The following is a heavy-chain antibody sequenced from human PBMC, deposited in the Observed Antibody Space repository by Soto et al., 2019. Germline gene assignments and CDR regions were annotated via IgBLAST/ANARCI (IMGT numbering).Heavy chain of an antibody. CDR1: GFTFSSYG. D-gene: IGHD3-3*01. V-gene: IGHV3-30*18. CDR2: ILYDGSNK. CDR3: AKGFYDFWSGYYLRY. J-gene: IGHJ4*02. Sequence: PGGSLRLSCAASGFTFSSYGMHWVRQAPGKGLEWVAVILYDGSNKYYADSVKGRFTISRDNSKNTLYLQMNSLRAEDTAVYYCAKGFYDFWSGYYLRYWGQGTLVTVSS.